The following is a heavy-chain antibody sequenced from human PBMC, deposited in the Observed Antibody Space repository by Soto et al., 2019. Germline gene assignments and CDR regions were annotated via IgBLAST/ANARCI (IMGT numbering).Heavy chain of an antibody. D-gene: IGHD6-6*01. CDR3: ARDRCSSSTGCVRDY. Sequence: PGGSLRLSCAASGFTFSSYGMHWVRQAPGKGLEWVAVIWYDGSNKYYADSVKGRFTISRDNSKNTLYLQMNSLRAEDTAVYYCARDRCSSSTGCVRDYWGQGTLVTVSS. J-gene: IGHJ4*02. V-gene: IGHV3-33*01. CDR2: IWYDGSNK. CDR1: GFTFSSYG.